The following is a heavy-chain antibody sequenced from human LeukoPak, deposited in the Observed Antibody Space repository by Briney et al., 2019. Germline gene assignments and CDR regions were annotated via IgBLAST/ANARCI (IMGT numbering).Heavy chain of an antibody. Sequence: SVKVSCKASGYTFTGYYMHWVRQAPGQGLEWMGGIIPIFGTANYAQKFQGRVTITADKSTSTAYMELSSLRSEDTAVYYCARSTWLASKYFQHWGQGTLVTVSS. CDR2: IIPIFGTA. V-gene: IGHV1-69*06. CDR3: ARSTWLASKYFQH. D-gene: IGHD3-22*01. J-gene: IGHJ1*01. CDR1: GYTFTGYY.